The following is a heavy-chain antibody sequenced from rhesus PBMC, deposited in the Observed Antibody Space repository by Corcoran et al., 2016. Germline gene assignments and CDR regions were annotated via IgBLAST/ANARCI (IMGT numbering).Heavy chain of an antibody. Sequence: QVQLQESDPGLVKPSETLSLTCDVSGASISTYWWSWICQSPGKGLEWIGEINGNSGKNSYNHSLKSRVTIAQDAAKNQLYLKGNSVTAAATAVYYCERDMNYGNVYGLDSWGQGVVVTVSS. CDR3: ERDMNYGNVYGLDS. CDR1: GASISTYW. D-gene: IGHD3-9*01. J-gene: IGHJ6*01. CDR2: INGNSGKN. V-gene: IGHV4-80*01.